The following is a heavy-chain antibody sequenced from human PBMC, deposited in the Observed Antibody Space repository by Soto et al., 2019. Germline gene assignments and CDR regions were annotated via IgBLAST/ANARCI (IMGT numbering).Heavy chain of an antibody. CDR2: VSANNGHT. Sequence: ASVKVSCKASGFTFSNYGLNWVRQAPGQGLEWMGWVSANNGHTNYAQNLQGRVSMTTDTSTSTAYMELRGLTFDDTAVYYCARDIESVTAKHFFYYYAMDVWGQGTTVTAP. CDR3: ARDIESVTAKHFFYYYAMDV. J-gene: IGHJ6*02. D-gene: IGHD2-8*01. CDR1: GFTFSNYG. V-gene: IGHV1-18*01.